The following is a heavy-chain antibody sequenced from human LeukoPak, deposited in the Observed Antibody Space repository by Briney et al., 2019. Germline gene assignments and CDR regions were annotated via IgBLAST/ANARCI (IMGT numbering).Heavy chain of an antibody. Sequence: SETLSLTCTVSGGPISSYYWSWIRQPPGKGLEWIGYIYYSGSTNYNPSLKSRVTISVDTSKNQFSLKLSSVTAADTAVYYCARDRMGAADAFDIWGQETMVTVSS. CDR1: GGPISSYY. J-gene: IGHJ3*02. CDR2: IYYSGST. D-gene: IGHD1-26*01. V-gene: IGHV4-59*01. CDR3: ARDRMGAADAFDI.